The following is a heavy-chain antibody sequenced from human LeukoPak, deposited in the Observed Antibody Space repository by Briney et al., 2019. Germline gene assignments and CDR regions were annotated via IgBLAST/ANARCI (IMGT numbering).Heavy chain of an antibody. CDR3: ARVVAVAGRDY. CDR1: GFTFSSHA. J-gene: IGHJ4*02. CDR2: ISYDGSFQ. V-gene: IGHV3-30-3*01. D-gene: IGHD6-19*01. Sequence: GGSLRLSCSVSGFTFSSHAMHWVRQAPGKGLECVAYISYDGSFQYHADSVKGRFTISRDNSKDILYLQMNSLRAEDTAVYYCARVVAVAGRDYWGQGTLVTVSS.